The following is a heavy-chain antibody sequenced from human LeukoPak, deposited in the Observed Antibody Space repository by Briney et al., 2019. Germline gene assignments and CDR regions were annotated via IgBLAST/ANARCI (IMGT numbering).Heavy chain of an antibody. V-gene: IGHV3-48*04. CDR1: GFSFSTYS. CDR3: ATDSPEAAAFDY. D-gene: IGHD2-15*01. CDR2: IVGSSSNI. J-gene: IGHJ4*02. Sequence: RGSLRLSCTASGFSFSTYSMNWVRQAPGKGLAWVSYIVGSSSNIYYADSVKGRFTISRDSAKNSLYLQMDSLRAEDTTVYYCATDSPEAAAFDYWGQGTLVTVSS.